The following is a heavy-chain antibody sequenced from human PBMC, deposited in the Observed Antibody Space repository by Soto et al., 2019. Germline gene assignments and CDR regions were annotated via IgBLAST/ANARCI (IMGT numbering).Heavy chain of an antibody. V-gene: IGHV4-31*03. J-gene: IGHJ5*02. CDR3: ARGLYYYDSSGYYNWFDP. Sequence: PSETLSLTCTVSGGSISSGGYYWSWIRQHPGKGLEWIGYIYYSGSTYYNPSLKSRVTISVDTSKNQFSLKLSSVTAADTAVYYCARGLYYYDSSGYYNWFDPWGQGTLVTVSS. CDR1: GGSISSGGYY. CDR2: IYYSGST. D-gene: IGHD3-22*01.